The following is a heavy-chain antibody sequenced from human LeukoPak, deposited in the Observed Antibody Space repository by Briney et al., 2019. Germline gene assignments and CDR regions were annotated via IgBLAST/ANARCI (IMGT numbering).Heavy chain of an antibody. D-gene: IGHD5-24*01. CDR1: GFTFSTHW. Sequence: TGGSLRLSCAASGFTFSTHWLSWVRQAPGKGLQWVASIRQDASEIHYVDSVRGRFTISRDNAENSLYLQMNSLRAEDTAVYYCARLLGMVTTYDIWGQGTMVTVSS. CDR2: IRQDASEI. CDR3: ARLLGMVTTYDI. V-gene: IGHV3-7*04. J-gene: IGHJ3*02.